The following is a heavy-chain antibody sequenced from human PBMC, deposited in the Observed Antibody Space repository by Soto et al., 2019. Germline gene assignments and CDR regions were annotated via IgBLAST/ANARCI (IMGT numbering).Heavy chain of an antibody. CDR3: ARDLGILTGYYALDY. CDR1: GFTFSSYW. V-gene: IGHV3-7*01. J-gene: IGHJ4*02. D-gene: IGHD3-9*01. CDR2: IKQDGSEK. Sequence: PGGSLRLSCAASGFTFSSYWMSWVRQAPGKGLEWVANIKQDGSEKYYVDSVKGRFTISRDNAKNSLYLQMNSLRAEDTAVYYCARDLGILTGYYALDYWGQGTLVTVSS.